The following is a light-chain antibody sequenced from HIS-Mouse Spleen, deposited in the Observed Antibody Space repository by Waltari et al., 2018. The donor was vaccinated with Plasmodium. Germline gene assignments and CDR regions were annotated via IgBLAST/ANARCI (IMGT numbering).Light chain of an antibody. CDR3: YSTDSSGNHRV. J-gene: IGLJ3*02. Sequence: SYVLTQPPSVSVAPGKTARITWWGNNIGSKSVHWYQQKPGQAPVLVVYDDSDRPSGIPERFSGSSSGTMATLTISGAQVEDEADYYCYSTDSSGNHRVFGGGTKLTVL. V-gene: IGLV3-21*01. CDR1: NIGSKS. CDR2: DDS.